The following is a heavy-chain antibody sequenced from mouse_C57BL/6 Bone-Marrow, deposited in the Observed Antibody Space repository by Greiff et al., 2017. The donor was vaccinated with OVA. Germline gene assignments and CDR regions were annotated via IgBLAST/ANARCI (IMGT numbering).Heavy chain of an antibody. CDR1: GFTFSSYG. Sequence: EVKLVESGGDLVKPGGSLKLSCAASGFTFSSYGMSWVRQTPDKRLEWVATISSGGSYTYYPDSVKGRFTISRDNAKNTLYLQMSSLKSEDTAMYYCARHKNYYGTFDYWGQGTTLTVSS. CDR2: ISSGGSYT. CDR3: ARHKNYYGTFDY. D-gene: IGHD1-1*01. V-gene: IGHV5-6*01. J-gene: IGHJ2*01.